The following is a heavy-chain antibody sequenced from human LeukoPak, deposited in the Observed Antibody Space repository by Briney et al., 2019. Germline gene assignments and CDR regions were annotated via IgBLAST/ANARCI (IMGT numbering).Heavy chain of an antibody. CDR2: IYYSGST. CDR3: ASPVTGY. V-gene: IGHV4-39*01. J-gene: IGHJ4*02. Sequence: SETLSLTCTVSGGSISSSSYYWGWIRQPPGKGLEWIGSIYYSGSTYYNPSLKSRVTISVDTSKNQFSLKLSSVTAAETAVYYCASPVTGYWGQGTLVTVSS. CDR1: GGSISSSSYY.